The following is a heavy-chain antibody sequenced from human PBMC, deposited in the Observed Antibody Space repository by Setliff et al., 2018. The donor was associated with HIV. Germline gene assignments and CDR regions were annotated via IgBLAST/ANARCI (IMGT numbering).Heavy chain of an antibody. CDR1: GYSISSSHY. CDR3: ARGGPTVAYGVDV. D-gene: IGHD4-17*01. Sequence: TLSLTCAVSGYSISSSHYWAWIRQPPGKGLEWIGNIYPSGSIHPSGATNYNPSLKGRVTISLDTSNNQFSLKVNSVTAADTAIYYCARGGPTVAYGVDVWGQGTTVTVSS. V-gene: IGHV4-38-2*01. J-gene: IGHJ6*02. CDR2: IYPSGSIHPSGAT.